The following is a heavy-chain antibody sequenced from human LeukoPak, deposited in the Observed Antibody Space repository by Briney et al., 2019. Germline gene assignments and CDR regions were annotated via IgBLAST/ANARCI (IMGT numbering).Heavy chain of an antibody. CDR2: IYYSGST. CDR1: GGSISSSSYY. Sequence: SETLSLTCTVSGGSISSSSYYWGWIRQPPGKGLEWIGSIYYSGSTYYNPSLKSRVTISVDTSKNQFSLKLSSVTAADTAVYYCARRFADYGDYVGVFDPWGQGTLVTVSS. CDR3: ARRFADYGDYVGVFDP. V-gene: IGHV4-39*01. J-gene: IGHJ5*02. D-gene: IGHD4-17*01.